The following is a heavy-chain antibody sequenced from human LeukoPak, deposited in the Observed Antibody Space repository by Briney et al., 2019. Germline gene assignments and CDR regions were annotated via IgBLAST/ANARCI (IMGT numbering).Heavy chain of an antibody. V-gene: IGHV3-30*02. D-gene: IGHD4-17*01. Sequence: GGSLRLSCAASGFTFSSYGMHWVRQAPGTGLEWVAFIRYDGSNKYYADSVKGRFTISRDNAKNSLYLQMNSLRAEDTAVYYCARDRPDYGDYEWLGDAFDIWGQGTMVTVSS. CDR3: ARDRPDYGDYEWLGDAFDI. CDR2: IRYDGSNK. J-gene: IGHJ3*02. CDR1: GFTFSSYG.